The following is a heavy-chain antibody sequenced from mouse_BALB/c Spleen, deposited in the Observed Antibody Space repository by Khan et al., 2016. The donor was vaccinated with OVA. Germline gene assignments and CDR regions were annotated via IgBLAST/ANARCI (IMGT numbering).Heavy chain of an antibody. CDR1: GYTFTTAG. CDR3: ARGRAAYYRNDEGAMEY. Sequence: QIQLVQSGPELKKPGETVRISCKASGYTFTTAGIQWVQKMPGKGLKWIGWINTHSGVPKYAEDFKGRFAFSLEISVNTAYLQITNLNNEDTNPNFCARGRAAYYRNDEGAMEYWGQGTSVTVSS. J-gene: IGHJ4*01. D-gene: IGHD2-14*01. V-gene: IGHV9-4*02. CDR2: INTHSGVP.